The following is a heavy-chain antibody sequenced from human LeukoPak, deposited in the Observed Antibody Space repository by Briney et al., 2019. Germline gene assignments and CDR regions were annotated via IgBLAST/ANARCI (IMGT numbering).Heavy chain of an antibody. CDR2: ISGSGGST. J-gene: IGHJ3*02. CDR1: GFTFSSYA. Sequence: GGSLRLSCAASGFTFSSYAMSWVRQAPGKGLEWVSAISGSGGSTYYADSVKGRFTISRDNSKNTLYLQMNSLRAEDTVVYYWAKPYDILTGYYWDDAFDIWGQGTMVTVSS. CDR3: AKPYDILTGYYWDDAFDI. V-gene: IGHV3-23*01. D-gene: IGHD3-9*01.